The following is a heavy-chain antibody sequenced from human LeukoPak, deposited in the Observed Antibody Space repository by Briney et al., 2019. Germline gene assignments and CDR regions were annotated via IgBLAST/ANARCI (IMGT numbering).Heavy chain of an antibody. CDR1: GGFATYYG. Sequence: SETLSLTCTVSGGFATYYGWSWIRQPPGKGLEWIGFVYNTGTTKCNPSLKSRVTISRDTSRNQFSLKLTSVTAADTAVYYCARDLVSTGPYYYSMDIWGQGTTVTVSS. V-gene: IGHV4-59*02. J-gene: IGHJ6*02. CDR3: ARDLVSTGPYYYSMDI. D-gene: IGHD5/OR15-5a*01. CDR2: VYNTGTT.